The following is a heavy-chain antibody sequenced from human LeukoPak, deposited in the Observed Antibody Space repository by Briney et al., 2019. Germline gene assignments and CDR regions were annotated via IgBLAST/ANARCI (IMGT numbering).Heavy chain of an antibody. CDR1: GGSISSGGYY. D-gene: IGHD1-26*01. Sequence: SETLSLTCTVSGGSISSGGYYWSWIRQHPGKGLERIGYIYYSGSTYYNPSLKSRVTISVDTSKNQFSLKLSSVTAADTAVYYCARDRSGSYSDPYFDYWGQGTLVTVSS. CDR3: ARDRSGSYSDPYFDY. V-gene: IGHV4-31*03. J-gene: IGHJ4*02. CDR2: IYYSGST.